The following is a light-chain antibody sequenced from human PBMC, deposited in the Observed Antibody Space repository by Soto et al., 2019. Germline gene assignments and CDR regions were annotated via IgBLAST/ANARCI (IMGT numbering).Light chain of an antibody. V-gene: IGLV2-14*01. CDR1: SSDVGGYNY. CDR2: DVS. J-gene: IGLJ1*01. CDR3: SSYTSISTYD. Sequence: QSALTQPASVSGSPGQWITISCTGTSSDVGGYNYVSWYQQHPGKAPKLMIYDVSNRPSGVSNRFSGSKSVNTASLTISGLQAXXXXXXYCSSYTSISTYDFVTGSKLTDL.